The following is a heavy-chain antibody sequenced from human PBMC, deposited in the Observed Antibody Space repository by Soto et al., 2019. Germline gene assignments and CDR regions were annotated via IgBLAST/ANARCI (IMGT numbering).Heavy chain of an antibody. CDR1: GFTFRSYG. CDR2: ISYDGSNK. V-gene: IGHV3-30*18. D-gene: IGHD1-26*01. Sequence: QVQLVESGGGVVQPGRSLRLSCAASGFTFRSYGMHWVRQAPGKGLEWVAVISYDGSNKYYADSVKGRFTISRDNSKNTLYLQMNSLRAEDTAVYYCAKGGVGSTSNAFDIWSQGTMVTVSS. J-gene: IGHJ3*02. CDR3: AKGGVGSTSNAFDI.